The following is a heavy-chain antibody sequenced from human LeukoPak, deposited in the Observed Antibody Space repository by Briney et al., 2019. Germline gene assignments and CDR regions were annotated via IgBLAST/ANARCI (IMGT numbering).Heavy chain of an antibody. CDR1: GFTFDDYA. J-gene: IGHJ6*03. Sequence: GGSLRLSCAASGFTFDDYAMHWLRQAPGKGVEWVSLISWDGGSTYYADSVRGRFTISRDNRKNYLYLQMNSLRAEDTALYYCAKDIDPLPHYMDVWGKGTTVTVYS. CDR3: AKDIDPLPHYMDV. D-gene: IGHD2-2*01. CDR2: ISWDGGST. V-gene: IGHV3-43D*03.